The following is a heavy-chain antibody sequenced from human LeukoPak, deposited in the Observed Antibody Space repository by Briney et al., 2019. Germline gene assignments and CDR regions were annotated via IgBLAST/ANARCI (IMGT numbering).Heavy chain of an antibody. Sequence: GGSLRFSCAASGFTFSSYSMTWVRQAPGKGLEWVSSISSSSSYIYYADSVKGRFTISRDNAKNSLYLQMNSLRAEDTAVYYCASEQQLVYFDYWGQGTLVTVSS. CDR1: GFTFSSYS. J-gene: IGHJ4*02. CDR2: ISSSSSYI. D-gene: IGHD6-13*01. V-gene: IGHV3-21*01. CDR3: ASEQQLVYFDY.